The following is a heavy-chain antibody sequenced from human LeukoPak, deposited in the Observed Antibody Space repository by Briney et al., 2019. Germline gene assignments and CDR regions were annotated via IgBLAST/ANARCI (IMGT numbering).Heavy chain of an antibody. Sequence: PGGSLRLSCAASGFTFSDYYMSWIRQAPGKGLEWVSHISSGGTTISYADSVKGRFTISRDNAKNSLYLQMNSLRAEDTAVYYCARLFFTTEAYYFDYWGQGALVTVSS. J-gene: IGHJ4*02. V-gene: IGHV3-11*04. D-gene: IGHD3-3*01. CDR3: ARLFFTTEAYYFDY. CDR2: ISSGGTTI. CDR1: GFTFSDYY.